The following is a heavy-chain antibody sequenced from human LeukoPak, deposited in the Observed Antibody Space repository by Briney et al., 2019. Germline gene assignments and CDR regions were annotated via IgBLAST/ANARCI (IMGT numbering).Heavy chain of an antibody. CDR2: ISAYNGNT. Sequence: ASVKVSCKTSGYTFTSYGVSWVRQAPGQGLEWMGWISAYNGNTNYAQKLQGRVTMTTDTSTSTAYMELRSLRSDDTAVYYCARGEMGYFTMVRGDAFDIWGQGTMVTVSS. CDR1: GYTFTSYG. D-gene: IGHD3-10*01. J-gene: IGHJ3*02. V-gene: IGHV1-18*01. CDR3: ARGEMGYFTMVRGDAFDI.